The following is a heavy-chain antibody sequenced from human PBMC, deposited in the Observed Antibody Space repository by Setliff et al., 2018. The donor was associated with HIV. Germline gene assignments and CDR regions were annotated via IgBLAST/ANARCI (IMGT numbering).Heavy chain of an antibody. D-gene: IGHD5-18*01. CDR1: GGSISSSSYY. CDR2: IYYSGST. Sequence: SETLSCTCTVSGGSISSSSYYWGWSRQPPGQGLECIGGIYYSGSTDYNPSLKSRVTISIDTSKNQFSLKLSSVTAADTAVYYCARSVDTTLVPAYYFGYWGQGTLVTVSS. J-gene: IGHJ4*02. V-gene: IGHV4-39*07. CDR3: ARSVDTTLVPAYYFGY.